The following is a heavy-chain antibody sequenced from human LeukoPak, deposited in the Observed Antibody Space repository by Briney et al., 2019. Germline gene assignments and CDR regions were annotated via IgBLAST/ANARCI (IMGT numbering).Heavy chain of an antibody. D-gene: IGHD5-12*01. Sequence: GGSLRLSCAASGFTVSSNYMSWVRQAPGKGLEWVSVIYSGGSTYYADSVKGRFTISRDNSKNTLYLQMNSLRAEDTAVYYCARDQRGYSGYDLGYYFDYWGQGTLVTVSS. V-gene: IGHV3-66*01. CDR1: GFTVSSNY. CDR2: IYSGGST. CDR3: ARDQRGYSGYDLGYYFDY. J-gene: IGHJ4*02.